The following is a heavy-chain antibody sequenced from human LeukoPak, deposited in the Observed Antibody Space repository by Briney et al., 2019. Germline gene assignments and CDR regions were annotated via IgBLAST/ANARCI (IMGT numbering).Heavy chain of an antibody. CDR3: AREGGSSYRTKNWFDP. J-gene: IGHJ5*02. D-gene: IGHD2-15*01. Sequence: ASVKVSCKVSGYTLTELSMHWVRQAPGKGLEWMGGFDPEVGETIYAQKFQGRVTMTEDTSTDTAYMELSSLRSEDTAVYYCAREGGSSYRTKNWFDPWGQGTLVTVSS. V-gene: IGHV1-24*01. CDR1: GYTLTELS. CDR2: FDPEVGET.